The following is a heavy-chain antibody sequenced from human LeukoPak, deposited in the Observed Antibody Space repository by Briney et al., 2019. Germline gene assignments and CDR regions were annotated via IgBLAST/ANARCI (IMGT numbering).Heavy chain of an antibody. Sequence: ASVKVSCKASGYTFTSYSITWVRQAPGQGLEWMGWINPNSGGTNYAQKFQGRVTMTRDTSINTAYMELNRLRSDDTAVYYCARDVGSSRDYWGQGTLVTVSS. CDR2: INPNSGGT. J-gene: IGHJ4*02. D-gene: IGHD3-10*01. CDR1: GYTFTSYS. CDR3: ARDVGSSRDY. V-gene: IGHV1-2*02.